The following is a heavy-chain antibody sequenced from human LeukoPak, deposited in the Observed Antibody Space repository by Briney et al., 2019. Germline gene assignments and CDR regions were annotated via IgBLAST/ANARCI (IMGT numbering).Heavy chain of an antibody. CDR1: GFTFSSYG. CDR3: AKDLVTSGYSSGWFKYYYYYGMDV. CDR2: ISYDGSNK. J-gene: IGHJ6*02. Sequence: GRSLRLSCAASGFTFSSYGMHWVRQAPGKGLEWVAVISYDGSNKYYADFVKGRFTISRDNSKNTLYLQMNSLRAEDTAVYYCAKDLVTSGYSSGWFKYYYYYGMDVWGQGTTVTVSS. D-gene: IGHD6-19*01. V-gene: IGHV3-30*18.